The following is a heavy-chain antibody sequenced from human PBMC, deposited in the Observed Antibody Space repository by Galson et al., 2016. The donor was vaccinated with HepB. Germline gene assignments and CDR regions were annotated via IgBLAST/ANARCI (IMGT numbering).Heavy chain of an antibody. CDR2: ISYDGDNK. V-gene: IGHV3-30-3*01. CDR1: GFTFGNNA. D-gene: IGHD2-15*01. J-gene: IGHJ4*02. CDR3: ARDRCSGGTCALGTVDY. Sequence: SLRLSCAVSGFTFGNNAMHWVRQAPGKGLEWVALISYDGDNKYYADSVKGRFSISRDNSKNTLYVQMNSLRAEDTALYYRARDRCSGGTCALGTVDYRGQGTLITVSS.